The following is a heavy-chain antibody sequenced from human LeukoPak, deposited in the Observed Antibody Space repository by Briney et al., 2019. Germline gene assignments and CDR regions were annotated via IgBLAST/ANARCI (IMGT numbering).Heavy chain of an antibody. Sequence: GGSLRLSCTASGFTFCDYWMTCVRHARGEGGEGVANIKQDGSEKYYVDSVKGRFTISRDNAKNSLYLQMDSLRVEDTATYYCARGRGSTSERSDYWGQGTLVTVSS. D-gene: IGHD2-2*01. J-gene: IGHJ4*02. CDR1: GFTFCDYW. CDR2: IKQDGSEK. V-gene: IGHV3-7*01. CDR3: ARGRGSTSERSDY.